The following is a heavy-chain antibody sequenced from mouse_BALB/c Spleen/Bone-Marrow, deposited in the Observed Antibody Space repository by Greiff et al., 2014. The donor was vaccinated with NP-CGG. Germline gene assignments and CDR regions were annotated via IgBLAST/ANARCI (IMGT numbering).Heavy chain of an antibody. CDR1: GFNIKDTY. J-gene: IGHJ4*01. V-gene: IGHV14-3*02. Sequence: VQLQQSGAELVKPGASVKLSCAASGFNIKDTYMHWVKQRPEQGLEWIGRIDPANGNTKYDPKFQGKATITADTSSNTAYLQLSSLTSEDTAVYYCAIYYGNYYAMDYWGQGTSVTVSS. CDR3: AIYYGNYYAMDY. CDR2: IDPANGNT. D-gene: IGHD2-1*01.